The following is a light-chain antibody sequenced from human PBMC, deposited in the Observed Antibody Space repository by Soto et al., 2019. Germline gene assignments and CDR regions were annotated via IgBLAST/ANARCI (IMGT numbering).Light chain of an antibody. CDR1: QSISSW. CDR2: DAS. J-gene: IGKJ1*01. Sequence: DIQMTQSPSTLSASVGDRVTITCRSSQSISSWLAWYQQNPGKAPKLLIYDASSLESGVPSRFSGSGSGTEFTLTIRSLQPDDFATYYCQQYNSYSPWTFGQGTKVDI. V-gene: IGKV1-5*01. CDR3: QQYNSYSPWT.